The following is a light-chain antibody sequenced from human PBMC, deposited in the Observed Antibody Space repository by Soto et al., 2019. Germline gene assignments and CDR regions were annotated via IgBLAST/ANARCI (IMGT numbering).Light chain of an antibody. CDR1: QTINSW. V-gene: IGKV1-39*01. CDR3: QQSYSTPT. J-gene: IGKJ4*01. CDR2: AGS. Sequence: DIQMTQSPSTLCASVGYRVTITCRASQTINSWLAWYQQKPGKAPILLVYAGSSLQGGVPSRFGGSGSGTDFTLTITSLQPEDFATYYCQQSYSTPTFGGGTKVDIK.